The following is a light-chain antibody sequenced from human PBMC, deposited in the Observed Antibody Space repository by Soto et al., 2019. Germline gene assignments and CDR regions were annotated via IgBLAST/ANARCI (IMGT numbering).Light chain of an antibody. CDR2: YKSDSDK. J-gene: IGLJ1*01. CDR1: SGIDVSTYR. CDR3: MIWHNSAYV. Sequence: QPVLTQAASLSASPGASASLTCTLLSGIDVSTYRIYWYQQKPGSPPQYLLNYKSDSDKQQGSGVPSRFSGSKDVSANAGILLISGLQSEDDADYYCMIWHNSAYVFGTGTQLTVL. V-gene: IGLV5-45*01.